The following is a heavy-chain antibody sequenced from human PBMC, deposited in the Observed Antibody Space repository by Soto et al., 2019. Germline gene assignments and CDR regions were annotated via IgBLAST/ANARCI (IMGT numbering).Heavy chain of an antibody. D-gene: IGHD4-4*01. CDR3: AREENDYNLGPTVDFDY. CDR2: INPSGGST. J-gene: IGHJ4*02. CDR1: GYTFTTYY. V-gene: IGHV1-46*01. Sequence: QVQLVQSGAEVKKPGASVKVSCKASGYTFTTYYMHWVRQAPGQGLEWMGVINPSGGSTDYAQKYQGRLTMTRDTSTNIVFMELSSLRSEDTAVYYCAREENDYNLGPTVDFDYWGQGTVVTVSS.